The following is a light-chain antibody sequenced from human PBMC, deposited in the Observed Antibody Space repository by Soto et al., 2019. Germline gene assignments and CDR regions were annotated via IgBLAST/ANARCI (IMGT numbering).Light chain of an antibody. Sequence: QSALTQPASVSGSPGQSITISCTGTSSDVGGYNYVSWYQQYPGKAPKLMIYDVSNRPSGVSNRFSGSKSCNTASLTISGLQAEDEADYYCSSYTISNTLVFGSGTKLTVL. CDR1: SSDVGGYNY. CDR2: DVS. J-gene: IGLJ1*01. CDR3: SSYTISNTLV. V-gene: IGLV2-14*01.